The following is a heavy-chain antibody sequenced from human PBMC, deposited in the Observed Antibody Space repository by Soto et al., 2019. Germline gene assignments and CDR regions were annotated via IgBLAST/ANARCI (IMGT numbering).Heavy chain of an antibody. CDR1: GFTFSSYW. J-gene: IGHJ6*04. CDR2: IRYDGSNK. V-gene: IGHV3-33*08. D-gene: IGHD2-2*01. CDR3: ASLDCSSTSCSDV. Sequence: GGSLRLSCAASGFTFSSYWMHWVRQAPGKGLEWVAVIRYDGSNKYYADSVKGRFTISRDNSKNTLYLQMNSLRAEDTAVYYCASLDCSSTSCSDVWGKGTTVTVSS.